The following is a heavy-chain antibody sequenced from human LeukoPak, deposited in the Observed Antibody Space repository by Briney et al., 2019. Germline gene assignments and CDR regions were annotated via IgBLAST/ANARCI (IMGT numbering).Heavy chain of an antibody. CDR1: GGTFSSYA. CDR3: AREGRSNYDGDCEPGY. V-gene: IGHV1-69*04. D-gene: IGHD2-21*02. CDR2: IFSVLGIK. Sequence: GGSVKVSCTASGGTFSSYAIRWVRQAPGKGLEWVARIFSVLGIKNYAEKLKGRFTITGVNSKKTAYLEMNSLRSEDTAVYYCAREGRSNYDGDCEPGYWGQGTLVTVSS. J-gene: IGHJ4*02.